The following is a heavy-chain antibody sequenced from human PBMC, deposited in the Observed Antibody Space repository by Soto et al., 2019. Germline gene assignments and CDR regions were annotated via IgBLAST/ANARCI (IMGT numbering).Heavy chain of an antibody. V-gene: IGHV3-74*01. CDR3: ASYSGIAVAGTVY. J-gene: IGHJ4*02. D-gene: IGHD6-19*01. CDR2: INSDGSST. Sequence: GSLRLSCAASGFTFSSYWMHWVRQAPGKGLVWVSRINSDGSSTSYADSVKGRFTISRDNAKNTLYLQMNSLRAEDTAVYYCASYSGIAVAGTVYWGQGTLVTVSS. CDR1: GFTFSSYW.